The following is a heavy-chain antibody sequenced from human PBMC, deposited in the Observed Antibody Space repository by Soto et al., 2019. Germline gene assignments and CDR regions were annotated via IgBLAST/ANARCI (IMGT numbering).Heavy chain of an antibody. J-gene: IGHJ4*02. V-gene: IGHV3-23*01. Sequence: PGGSLRLSCAASGFTFSSYAMSWVRQAPGKGLEWVSAISGTGGTTYYADSVKGRFTISRDNSRNTLHLQMNSLRAEDTAIYYCAKFFVETGGSSGWRWSFHSWGQGTLVTVSS. CDR2: ISGTGGTT. CDR1: GFTFSSYA. D-gene: IGHD6-25*01. CDR3: AKFFVETGGSSGWRWSFHS.